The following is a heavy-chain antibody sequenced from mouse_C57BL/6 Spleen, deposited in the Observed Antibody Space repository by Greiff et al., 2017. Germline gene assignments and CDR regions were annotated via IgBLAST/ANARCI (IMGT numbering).Heavy chain of an antibody. CDR3: AREGDGYSWYFDV. CDR2: IYPSDSET. V-gene: IGHV1-61*01. Sequence: VQLQQPGAELVRPGSSVKLSCKASGYTFTSYWMDWVKQRPGQGLEWIGNIYPSDSETHYNQKFKDKATLTVDKSSSTAYMQLSSLTSEDSAVYYCAREGDGYSWYFDVWGTGTTVTVSS. J-gene: IGHJ1*03. D-gene: IGHD2-3*01. CDR1: GYTFTSYW.